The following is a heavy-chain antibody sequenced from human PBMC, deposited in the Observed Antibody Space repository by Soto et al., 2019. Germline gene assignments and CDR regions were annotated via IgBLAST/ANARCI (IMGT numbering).Heavy chain of an antibody. V-gene: IGHV4-31*03. CDR2: ISYSGTT. Sequence: QVQLQESGPGLVKPSQTLSLTCTVSGGSISSGGYYWSWIRQHPGKGLEWIGYISYSGTTYYNPSLKSRVTVSVDTSKNQFSLRLNSVTAADTAVYYCARVSTSTYYYAMDVWGQGTTVTVSS. CDR1: GGSISSGGYY. CDR3: ARVSTSTYYYAMDV. J-gene: IGHJ6*02.